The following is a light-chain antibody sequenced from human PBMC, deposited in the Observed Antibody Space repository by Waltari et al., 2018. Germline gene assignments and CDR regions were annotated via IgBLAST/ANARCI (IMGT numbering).Light chain of an antibody. J-gene: IGKJ1*01. V-gene: IGKV4-1*01. CDR3: QQYYSNMWT. Sequence: DIVMTQSPDSLAVSLGERATINCKSSQSVLYSSNNKNYLAWYQQKPGQPPKLLIYVASTRESGVPDRFSGSGSGTDFTLTISSLQAEDVAVYYCQQYYSNMWTFGQGTKVEIK. CDR1: QSVLYSSNNKNY. CDR2: VAS.